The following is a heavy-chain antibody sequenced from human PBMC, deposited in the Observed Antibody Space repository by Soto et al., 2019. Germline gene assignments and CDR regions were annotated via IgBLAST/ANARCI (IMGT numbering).Heavy chain of an antibody. J-gene: IGHJ6*02. D-gene: IGHD2-8*01. CDR2: ISSSSSYI. V-gene: IGHV3-21*01. Sequence: EVQLVESGGGLVKPGGSLRLSCAASGFTFSSYSMNWVRQAPGKGLEWVSSISSSSSYIYYADSVKARFTISRDNAKNSLYLQMNSLRAEDTAVYYCARFDVMGGGAVYYYGMDVWGQGTTVTVSS. CDR3: ARFDVMGGGAVYYYGMDV. CDR1: GFTFSSYS.